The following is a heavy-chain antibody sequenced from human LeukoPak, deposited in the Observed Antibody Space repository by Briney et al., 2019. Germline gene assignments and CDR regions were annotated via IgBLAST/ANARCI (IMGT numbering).Heavy chain of an antibody. CDR2: INPNSGGT. D-gene: IGHD1-26*01. CDR1: GYTFTGYY. CDR3: ARPRLGGGYYRDAFDI. Sequence: ASVKVSCKASGYTFTGYYMHWVRQAPGQGLEWMGWINPNSGGTNYAQKFQGRVTMTRDTSISTAYMELSRLRSDDTAVYYCARPRLGGGYYRDAFDIWGQGTMVSVS. V-gene: IGHV1-2*02. J-gene: IGHJ3*02.